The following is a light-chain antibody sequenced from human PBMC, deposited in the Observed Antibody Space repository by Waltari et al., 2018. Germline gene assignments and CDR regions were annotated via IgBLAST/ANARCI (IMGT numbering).Light chain of an antibody. V-gene: IGKV4-1*01. J-gene: IGKJ1*01. Sequence: DIVMTQSPDSLAVSLGERATIHCKSSQSVLYSSNSKNYLAWYQQKPGQPPKLLIYWASTRESGVPDRFSGSGSGTDFTLTISSLQAEDVAVYYCQQYYSTPWTFGQGTKVEIK. CDR3: QQYYSTPWT. CDR2: WAS. CDR1: QSVLYSSNSKNY.